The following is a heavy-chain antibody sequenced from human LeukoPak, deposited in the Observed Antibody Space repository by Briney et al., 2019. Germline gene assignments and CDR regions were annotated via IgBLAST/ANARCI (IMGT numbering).Heavy chain of an antibody. J-gene: IGHJ4*02. D-gene: IGHD2/OR15-2a*01. CDR1: GFTFTRFA. V-gene: IGHV3-NL1*01. Sequence: PGGSLRLSCAAYGFTFTRFAMHWVRQAPGKGLEWVSVIYSGGSTYYADSVKGRFTISRDNSKNTLYLQMNSLRAEDTAVYYCCRGDYCYRTLFDYWGQGTLVTVSS. CDR3: CRGDYCYRTLFDY. CDR2: IYSGGST.